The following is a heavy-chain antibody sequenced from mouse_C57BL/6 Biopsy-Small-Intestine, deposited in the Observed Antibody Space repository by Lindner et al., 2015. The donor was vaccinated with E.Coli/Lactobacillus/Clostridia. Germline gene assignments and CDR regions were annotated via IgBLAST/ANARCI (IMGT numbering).Heavy chain of an antibody. CDR2: IYPGDGDT. V-gene: IGHV1-82*01. J-gene: IGHJ1*03. CDR3: ARKGWDDWFFDV. D-gene: IGHD3-3*01. CDR1: GYAFSYSW. Sequence: QLQESGPELVKPGASVKISCKASGYAFSYSWMNWVKQRPGKGLGWIGRIYPGDGDTNYNGKFKGKATLTADKSSSTAYMQLSSLTSEDSAVYFCARKGWDDWFFDVWGTGTTVTVSS.